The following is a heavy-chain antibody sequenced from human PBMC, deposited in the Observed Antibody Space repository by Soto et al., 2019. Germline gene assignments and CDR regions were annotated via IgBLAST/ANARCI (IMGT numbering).Heavy chain of an antibody. V-gene: IGHV3-23*01. Sequence: AGGSLRLSCAASGFTFSTYAMSWVRQAPGKGLEWVSAISNSGVSTYYTDSVKGRFTISRDNSINRLYMQMNSLRTEDTAVYYCAHPRGYGVFDAYDIWGQGTMVTVSS. CDR3: AHPRGYGVFDAYDI. J-gene: IGHJ3*02. CDR1: GFTFSTYA. D-gene: IGHD4-17*01. CDR2: ISNSGVST.